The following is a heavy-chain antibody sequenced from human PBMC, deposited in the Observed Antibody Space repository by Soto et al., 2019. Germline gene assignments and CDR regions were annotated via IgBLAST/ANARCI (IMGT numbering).Heavy chain of an antibody. CDR1: GFTFSNAW. CDR2: IKSKTDGGTT. D-gene: IGHD1-26*01. Sequence: EVQLVESGGGLVKPGGSLRLSCAASGFTFSNAWMSWVRQAPGKGLEWVGRIKSKTDGGTTDYAAPVKGRFTISRDDSKNTLYLQMNSLKTEDTAVYYCTTEHMGGATNTPFDYWGQGTLVTVSS. CDR3: TTEHMGGATNTPFDY. V-gene: IGHV3-15*01. J-gene: IGHJ4*02.